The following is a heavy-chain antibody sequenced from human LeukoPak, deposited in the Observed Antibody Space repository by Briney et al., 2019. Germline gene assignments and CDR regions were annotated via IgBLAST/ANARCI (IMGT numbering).Heavy chain of an antibody. D-gene: IGHD5-18*01. CDR2: IIPIFGTA. V-gene: IGHV1-69*05. J-gene: IGHJ3*02. CDR1: GGTFSSYA. CDR3: AGGSDTAMVTHAFDI. Sequence: SVKVSCKASGGTFSSYAISWVRQASGQGLEWMGGIIPIFGTANYAQKFQGRVTITTDESTSTAYMELSSLRSEDTAVYYCAGGSDTAMVTHAFDIWGQGTMVTVSS.